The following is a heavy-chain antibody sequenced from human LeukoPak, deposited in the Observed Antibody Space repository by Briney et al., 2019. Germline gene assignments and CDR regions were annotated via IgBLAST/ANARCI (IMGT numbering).Heavy chain of an antibody. J-gene: IGHJ4*02. D-gene: IGHD1-26*01. V-gene: IGHV4-39*07. CDR3: ARNSPSGATLFDY. Sequence: SETLSLTCTVSGGSISSSSYYWSWIRQPPGKGLEWIGEINHSGSTNYNPSLKSRVTISVDTSKNQFSLKLSSVTAADTAVYYCARNSPSGATLFDYWGQGTLVTVSS. CDR1: GGSISSSSYY. CDR2: INHSGST.